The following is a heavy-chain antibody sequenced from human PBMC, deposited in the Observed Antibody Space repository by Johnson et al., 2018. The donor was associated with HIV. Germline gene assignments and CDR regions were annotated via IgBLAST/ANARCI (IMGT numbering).Heavy chain of an antibody. CDR3: TTDHYFLDALDI. CDR1: GFTVSSNY. Sequence: VQLVESGGGLVKPGGSLRLSCAASGFTVSSNYMSRVRQAPGKGLEWVSVIYSGGSTYYADSVKGRFTISRDNSKNTLYVQMKSLKTEDTAVYYCTTDHYFLDALDIWGQGTMVTVSS. CDR2: IYSGGST. D-gene: IGHD2/OR15-2a*01. V-gene: IGHV3-66*01. J-gene: IGHJ3*02.